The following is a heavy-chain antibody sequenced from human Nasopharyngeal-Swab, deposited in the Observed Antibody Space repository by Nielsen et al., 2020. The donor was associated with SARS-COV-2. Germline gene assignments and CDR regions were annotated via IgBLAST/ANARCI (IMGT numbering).Heavy chain of an antibody. D-gene: IGHD2-15*01. Sequence: GESLKISCAASGFIFSSYAMHWVRQAPGKGLEWVAVISYDESNKYYADSVKGRFTISRDNSKNTLYLQMNSLRAEDTAVYYCARDWRRVRMGSVDYGMDVWGQGTTVTVPS. CDR1: GFIFSSYA. V-gene: IGHV3-30-3*01. CDR2: ISYDESNK. CDR3: ARDWRRVRMGSVDYGMDV. J-gene: IGHJ6*02.